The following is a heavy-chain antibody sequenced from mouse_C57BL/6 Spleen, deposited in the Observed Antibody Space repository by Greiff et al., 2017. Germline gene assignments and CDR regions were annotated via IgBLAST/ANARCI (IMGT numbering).Heavy chain of an antibody. CDR1: GFSLTSYG. Sequence: QVQLQQSGPGLVQPSQSLSITCTVSGFSLTSYGVHWVRQSPGKGLEWLGVIWRGGSTDYNAAFMSRLSITKDNSKSQVFFKMNSLQADDTAIYYCAKNGALVPYWYFDVWGTGTTVTVSS. V-gene: IGHV2-5*01. J-gene: IGHJ1*03. CDR2: IWRGGST. D-gene: IGHD5-1*01. CDR3: AKNGALVPYWYFDV.